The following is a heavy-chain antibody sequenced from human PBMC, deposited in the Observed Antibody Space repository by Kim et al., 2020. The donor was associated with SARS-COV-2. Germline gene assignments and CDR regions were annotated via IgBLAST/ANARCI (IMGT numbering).Heavy chain of an antibody. CDR2: IWYDGSNK. Sequence: GGSLRLSCAASGFTFSSYGMHWVRQAPGKGLEWVAVIWYDGSNKYYADSVKGRFTISRDNSKNTLYLQMNSLRAEDTAVYYCARGVFGVVIIHGMDVWGQGTTVTVSS. D-gene: IGHD3-3*01. J-gene: IGHJ6*02. V-gene: IGHV3-33*01. CDR3: ARGVFGVVIIHGMDV. CDR1: GFTFSSYG.